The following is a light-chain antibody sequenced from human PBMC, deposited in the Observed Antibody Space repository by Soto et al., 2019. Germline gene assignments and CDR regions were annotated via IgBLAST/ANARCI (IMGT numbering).Light chain of an antibody. J-gene: IGLJ1*01. Sequence: QSVLTQPRSVSVSPGQSVTISCTGTSSDVGGYNYVSWYQQYPGKAPKVMIYDVKTRPSGVPDRFSGSKSGNTASLTISGLQAEDEADYYCCSYAGSYTFVFGTGTKLTVL. CDR2: DVK. CDR3: CSYAGSYTFV. V-gene: IGLV2-11*01. CDR1: SSDVGGYNY.